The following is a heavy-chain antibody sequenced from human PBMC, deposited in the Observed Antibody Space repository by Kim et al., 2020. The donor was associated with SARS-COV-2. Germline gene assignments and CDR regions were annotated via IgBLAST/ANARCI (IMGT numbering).Heavy chain of an antibody. CDR2: ISWNSGRT. CDR3: AKDQVDDFWSDSVSPKYNGMDV. CDR1: GFTFDDYA. Sequence: GGSLRLSCAASGFTFDDYAMHWVRQGPGKGLEWVSGISWNSGRTVYADSVKGRFTISRDNAKNSLYLQMNSLRVEDTALYYCAKDQVDDFWSDSVSPKYNGMDVWGQGTTVTVSS. D-gene: IGHD3-3*01. V-gene: IGHV3-9*01. J-gene: IGHJ6*02.